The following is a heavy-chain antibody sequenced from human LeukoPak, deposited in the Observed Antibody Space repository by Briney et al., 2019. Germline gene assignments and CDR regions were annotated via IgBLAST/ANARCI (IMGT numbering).Heavy chain of an antibody. V-gene: IGHV3-30-3*01. CDR1: GFTFSSYA. D-gene: IGHD4-17*01. J-gene: IGHJ4*02. Sequence: GRSLRLSCAASGFTFSSYAMHWVRQAPGKGLEWVAVISYDGSNKYYADSVKGRFTISRDNSKNTLYLQMNSLRAEDTAVYYCARDGYGDYVLGYFDYWSQGTLVTVSS. CDR3: ARDGYGDYVLGYFDY. CDR2: ISYDGSNK.